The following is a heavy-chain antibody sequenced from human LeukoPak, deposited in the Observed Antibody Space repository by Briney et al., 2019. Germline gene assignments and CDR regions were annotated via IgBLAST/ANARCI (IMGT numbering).Heavy chain of an antibody. V-gene: IGHV3-21*01. CDR3: GSMVREGEDY. D-gene: IGHD3-10*01. Sequence: GGSLRLSCAASGFTFSSYWMSWVRQAPGKGLEWVSSISSSNIYYADSVKGRFTISRDNAKNSVYLQMNSLRAEDTAVYYCGSMVREGEDYWGQGTLVTVSS. CDR2: ISSSNI. CDR1: GFTFSSYW. J-gene: IGHJ4*02.